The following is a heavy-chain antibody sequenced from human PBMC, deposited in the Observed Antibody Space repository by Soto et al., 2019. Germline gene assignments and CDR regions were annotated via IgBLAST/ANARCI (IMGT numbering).Heavy chain of an antibody. CDR1: GFTFTRYS. CDR2: ISSSGSTI. J-gene: IGHJ5*02. CDR3: AREPLAYCGGDCNWFDP. V-gene: IGHV3-48*04. Sequence: LRLSCAASGFTFTRYSMNWVRQAPGKGLEWVSYISSSGSTIYYADSVKGRFTISRDNAKNSLYLQMNSLRAEDTAVYYCAREPLAYCGGDCNWFDPWGQGTLVTV. D-gene: IGHD2-21*02.